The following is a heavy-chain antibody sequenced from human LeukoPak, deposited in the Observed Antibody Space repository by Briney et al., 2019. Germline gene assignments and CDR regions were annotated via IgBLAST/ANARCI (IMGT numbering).Heavy chain of an antibody. CDR1: GFTFSSYW. V-gene: IGHV3-7*01. CDR3: AAGLMDV. D-gene: IGHD3/OR15-3a*01. CDR2: IKQDGSEK. Sequence: GGSLRLSCAASGFTFSSYWMSWVRQAPGKGLEWVAHIKQDGSEKYYVDSVKGRTISRDNAKNSVYLQMNSLRVGDTAVYYCAAGLMDVWGKGTTVTVSS. J-gene: IGHJ6*03.